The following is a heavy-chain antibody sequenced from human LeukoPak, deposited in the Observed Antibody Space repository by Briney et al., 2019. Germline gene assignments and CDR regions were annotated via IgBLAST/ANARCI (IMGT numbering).Heavy chain of an antibody. J-gene: IGHJ6*03. Sequence: SETLSLTCTVSGGSIGSGSYYWSWIRQPAGKGLEWIGRIYTSGSTNYNPSLKSRVTISVDTSKNQFSLELSSVTAADTAVYYCARVLSSYYYYYMDVWGKGTTVTVSS. CDR3: ARVLSSYYYYYMDV. D-gene: IGHD6-19*01. V-gene: IGHV4-61*02. CDR1: GGSIGSGSYY. CDR2: IYTSGST.